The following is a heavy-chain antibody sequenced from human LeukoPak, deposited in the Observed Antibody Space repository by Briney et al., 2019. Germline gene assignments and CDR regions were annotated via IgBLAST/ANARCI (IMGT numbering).Heavy chain of an antibody. V-gene: IGHV3-21*01. CDR2: ISSSSSYI. Sequence: GGSLRLSCAASGFTFSSYSMNWVRQAPGKGLEWVSSISSSSSYIYYADSVKGRFTISRDNAKNSLYLQMNSLRAEDTAVYYGTRDGGYYGDYRGPYYYYRMDVWGQGTTVTVSS. D-gene: IGHD4-17*01. J-gene: IGHJ6*02. CDR1: GFTFSSYS. CDR3: TRDGGYYGDYRGPYYYYRMDV.